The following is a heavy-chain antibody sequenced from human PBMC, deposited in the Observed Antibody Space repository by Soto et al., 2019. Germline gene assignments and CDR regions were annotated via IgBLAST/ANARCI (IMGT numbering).Heavy chain of an antibody. J-gene: IGHJ4*02. D-gene: IGHD4-17*01. CDR1: GFTFGDYA. Sequence: LRLSCTASGFTFGDYAMSWVRQAPGKGLEWVGFIRSKAYGGTTEYAASVKGRFTISRDDSKSIAYLQMNSLKTEDTAVYYCTRFGIYGDFTFDYWGQGTLVTVSS. CDR3: TRFGIYGDFTFDY. V-gene: IGHV3-49*04. CDR2: IRSKAYGGTT.